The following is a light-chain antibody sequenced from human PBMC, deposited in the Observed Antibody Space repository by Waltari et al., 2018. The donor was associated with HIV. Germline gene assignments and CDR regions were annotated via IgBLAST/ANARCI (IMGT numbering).Light chain of an antibody. V-gene: IGLV1-47*01. CDR2: RNN. Sequence: QSVVTQPPSASGTPGQRVTISCSGSRYDIGSNYVHWYQQLPGTAPKLLIYRNNQRPSGVPDRFSGSKSGTSASLAISGLRSEDEADYYCATWGDSMSGPVVFGGGTKVTVL. CDR3: ATWGDSMSGPVV. J-gene: IGLJ3*02. CDR1: RYDIGSNY.